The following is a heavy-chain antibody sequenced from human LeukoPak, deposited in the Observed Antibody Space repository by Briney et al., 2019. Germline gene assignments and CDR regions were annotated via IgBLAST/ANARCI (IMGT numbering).Heavy chain of an antibody. CDR2: IYYSGST. CDR3: ARRGRWLQYFDY. V-gene: IGHV4-59*01. D-gene: IGHD5-24*01. Sequence: KPSETLSLTCTVSGGSISSYYWSWIRQPPGKGLEWIGYIYYSGSTNYDPSLKSRVTISVDTSKNQFSLRLSSVTAADTAVYYCARRGRWLQYFDYWGQGTLVTVSS. J-gene: IGHJ4*02. CDR1: GGSISSYY.